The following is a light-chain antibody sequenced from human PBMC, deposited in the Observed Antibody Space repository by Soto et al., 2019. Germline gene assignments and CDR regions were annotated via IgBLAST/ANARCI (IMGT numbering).Light chain of an antibody. CDR3: CSYAGGSIYVL. J-gene: IGLJ2*01. Sequence: QSALTQPASVSGSPGQSITISCTGTSDDVGNFNLVSWYQRHPGKAPNLIISEVSKRPSGVSNRFSGSKSGNTASLTISGLQAEDEADYYCCSYAGGSIYVLFGGGTKLTVL. CDR2: EVS. V-gene: IGLV2-23*02. CDR1: SDDVGNFNL.